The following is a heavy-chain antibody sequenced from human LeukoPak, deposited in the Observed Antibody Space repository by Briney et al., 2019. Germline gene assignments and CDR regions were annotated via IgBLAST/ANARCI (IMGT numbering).Heavy chain of an antibody. CDR3: AREDYYHSSGAFDY. D-gene: IGHD3-22*01. J-gene: IGHJ4*02. CDR1: GFTFSSYS. V-gene: IGHV3-48*01. Sequence: GGSLRLSCAASGFTFSSYSMNWVRQAPGKGLEWVSYISSSSSTIYYADSVKGRFTISRDNSKNTLYLQMNRLRAEDTDVYYCAREDYYHSSGAFDYWGQGTPVTVSS. CDR2: ISSSSSTI.